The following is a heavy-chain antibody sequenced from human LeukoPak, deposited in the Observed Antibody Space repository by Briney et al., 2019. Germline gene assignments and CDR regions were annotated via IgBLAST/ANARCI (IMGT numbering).Heavy chain of an antibody. CDR2: IYHSGST. V-gene: IGHV4-4*02. J-gene: IGHJ4*02. CDR3: ARGPVAGPLDY. CDR1: GCTFSNHW. D-gene: IGHD6-19*01. Sequence: PGGSLRLSCAASGCTFSNHWMHWVRQAPGKGLDWIGEIYHSGSTNYNPSLKSRVTISVDKSKNQFSLKLSSVTAADTAVYYCARGPVAGPLDYWGQGTLVTVSS.